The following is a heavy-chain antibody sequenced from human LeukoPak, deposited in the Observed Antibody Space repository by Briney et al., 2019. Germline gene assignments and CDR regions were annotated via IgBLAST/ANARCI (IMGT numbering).Heavy chain of an antibody. J-gene: IGHJ4*02. CDR2: ISVYKGNT. D-gene: IGHD1-26*01. Sequence: GASVKVSCKASGYTFTGYYMHWVRQAPGQGLEWMGWISVYKGNTNYAQKLQGRVTMTTDTSTSTAYMELRSLRSDDTAVYYCVRDSGGSYIGHYWGQGTLVTVSS. V-gene: IGHV1-18*04. CDR1: GYTFTGYY. CDR3: VRDSGGSYIGHY.